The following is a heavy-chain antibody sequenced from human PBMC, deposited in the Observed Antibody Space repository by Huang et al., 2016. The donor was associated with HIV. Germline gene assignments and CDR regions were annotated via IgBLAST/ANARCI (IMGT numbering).Heavy chain of an antibody. D-gene: IGHD3-16*02. J-gene: IGHJ6*03. CDR3: ARDAYYDYVWGSYRKYYYYYMDV. Sequence: QVQLVESGGGVVQPGRSLRLSCAASGFTFSSYAMHWVRQAPGKGLEWVAVRAYDGSNKYYADSGKGRFTISRDNSKNTLYLQMNSLRAEDTAVYYCARDAYYDYVWGSYRKYYYYYMDVWGKGTTVTVSS. V-gene: IGHV3-30-3*01. CDR2: RAYDGSNK. CDR1: GFTFSSYA.